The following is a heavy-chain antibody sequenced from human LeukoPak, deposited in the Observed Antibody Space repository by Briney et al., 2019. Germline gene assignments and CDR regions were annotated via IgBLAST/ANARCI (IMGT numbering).Heavy chain of an antibody. D-gene: IGHD3-22*01. CDR2: IYTSGST. CDR1: GGSISSGSYY. V-gene: IGHV4-61*02. J-gene: IGHJ6*02. Sequence: SETLSLTCTVSGGSISSGSYYWSWIRQPAGKGLEWIGRIYTSGSTNYNPSLKSRVTISVDTSKNQFSLKLSSVTAAATAVYYCASEAIGYYYGMDVWGQGTTVTVSS. CDR3: ASEAIGYYYGMDV.